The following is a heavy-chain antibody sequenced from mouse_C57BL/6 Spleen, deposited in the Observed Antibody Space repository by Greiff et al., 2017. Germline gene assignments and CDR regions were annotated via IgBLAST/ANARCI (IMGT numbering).Heavy chain of an antibody. Sequence: EVKLVESEGGLVQPGSSMKLSCTASGFTFSDYYMAWVRQVPEKGLEWVANFNYDGSSTYYLDSLKSRFIISRDNAKNILYLQMSSLKSEDTATYYCARDGDFDYWGQGTTLTVSS. V-gene: IGHV5-16*01. CDR2: FNYDGSST. J-gene: IGHJ2*01. CDR1: GFTFSDYY. CDR3: ARDGDFDY.